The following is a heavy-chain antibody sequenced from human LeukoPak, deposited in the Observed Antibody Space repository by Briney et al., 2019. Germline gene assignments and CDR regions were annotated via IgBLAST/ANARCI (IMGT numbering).Heavy chain of an antibody. V-gene: IGHV1-18*01. D-gene: IGHD3-10*01. J-gene: IGHJ4*02. CDR3: ARSYYYGSGSPYSDY. CDR1: GYTFGNYG. CDR2: INTYNGNT. Sequence: ASVKVSCKASGYTFGNYGIGWVRQAPGQGLEWMGWINTYNGNTNYAQKFQDRVTLTTDTSTSTAYMELRSLRSDDTAVYYCARSYYYGSGSPYSDYWGQGTLVTVSS.